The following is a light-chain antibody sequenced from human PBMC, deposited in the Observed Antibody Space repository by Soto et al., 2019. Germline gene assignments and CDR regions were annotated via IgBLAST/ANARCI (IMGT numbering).Light chain of an antibody. V-gene: IGKV1-8*01. Sequence: AIRMTQSPSSFSASTGDRVSITCRATQDIGTYLAWYQQIPGKAPKLLIYDASTLQTGVPSRFSGSGSGTDFTLTISYLQSDDFATYYCQQYNSYSFGQGTKVDIK. CDR1: QDIGTY. CDR3: QQYNSYS. CDR2: DAS. J-gene: IGKJ1*01.